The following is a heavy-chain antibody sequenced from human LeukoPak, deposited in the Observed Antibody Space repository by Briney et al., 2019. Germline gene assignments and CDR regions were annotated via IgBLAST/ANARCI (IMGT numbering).Heavy chain of an antibody. D-gene: IGHD3-22*01. CDR3: ARALYYDSSGYYYADAFDI. J-gene: IGHJ3*02. Sequence: ASVKVSCKASGGTFSSYAISWVRQAPGQGLEWMGGIIPIFGTANYAQKFQGRVTITADESTSTAYMELSSLGSEDTAVYYCARALYYDSSGYYYADAFDIWGQGTMVTVSS. CDR1: GGTFSSYA. V-gene: IGHV1-69*01. CDR2: IIPIFGTA.